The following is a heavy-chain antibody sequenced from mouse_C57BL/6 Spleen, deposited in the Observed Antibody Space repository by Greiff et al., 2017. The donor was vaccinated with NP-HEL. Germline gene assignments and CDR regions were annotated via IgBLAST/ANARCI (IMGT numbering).Heavy chain of an antibody. Sequence: QVTLKVSGAELVKPGASVKISCKASGYAFSSYWMNWVKQRPGKGLEWIGQIYPGDGDTNYNGKFKGKATLTADKSSSTAYMQLSSLTSEDSAVYFCARHSNYEAMDYWGQGTSVTVSS. CDR1: GYAFSSYW. CDR3: ARHSNYEAMDY. V-gene: IGHV1-80*01. CDR2: IYPGDGDT. D-gene: IGHD2-5*01. J-gene: IGHJ4*01.